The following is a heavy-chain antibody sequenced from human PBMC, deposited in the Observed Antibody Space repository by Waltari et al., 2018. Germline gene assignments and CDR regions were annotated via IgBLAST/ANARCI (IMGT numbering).Heavy chain of an antibody. V-gene: IGHV6-1*01. Sequence: QVQLQQAGPGLVKPSQTLSLTCAISGDSVPSTSAALNWTRQSPSRGLGWLGRTPNRSKWYNDYAVSVKSRITINPETSKNQFPLQLNSVTPEDTAVYYCARECYDILTGYSIPWYMDVWGKGTTVTVSS. CDR1: GDSVPSTSAA. CDR2: TPNRSKWYN. CDR3: ARECYDILTGYSIPWYMDV. D-gene: IGHD3-9*01. J-gene: IGHJ6*03.